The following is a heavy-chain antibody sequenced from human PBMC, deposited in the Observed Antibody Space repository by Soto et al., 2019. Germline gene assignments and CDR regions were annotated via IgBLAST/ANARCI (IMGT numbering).Heavy chain of an antibody. CDR1: GFTFSIYW. CDR2: INQDGSRK. CDR3: ARENYGSGVKELDH. D-gene: IGHD3-10*01. V-gene: IGHV3-7*05. Sequence: GGSLRLSCAASGFTFSIYWLTWVRQPPGKGLEWVANINQDGSRKSYVDSVKGRFTISRDNAKSSLYLQMNSLRAEDTAVYYCARENYGSGVKELDHWGQGILVTVSS. J-gene: IGHJ4*02.